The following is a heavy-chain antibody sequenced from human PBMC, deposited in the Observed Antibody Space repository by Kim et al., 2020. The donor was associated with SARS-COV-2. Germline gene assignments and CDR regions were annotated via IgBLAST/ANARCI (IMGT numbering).Heavy chain of an antibody. J-gene: IGHJ6*02. CDR2: IYYSGST. D-gene: IGHD5-18*01. V-gene: IGHV4-31*03. Sequence: SETLSLTCTVSGGSISSGGYYWSWIRQHPGKGLEWIGYIYYSGSTYYNPSLKSRVTISVDTSKNQFSLKLSSVTAADTAVYYCARVDTAMVYYYGMDVWGQGTTVTVSS. CDR1: GGSISSGGYY. CDR3: ARVDTAMVYYYGMDV.